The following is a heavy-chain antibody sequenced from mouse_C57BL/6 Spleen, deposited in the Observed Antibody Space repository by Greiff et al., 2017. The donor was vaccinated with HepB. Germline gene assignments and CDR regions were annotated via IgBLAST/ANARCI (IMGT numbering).Heavy chain of an antibody. CDR2: ISSGGSYT. CDR3: ARHRRITTVAEYFDY. Sequence: EVKLMESGGELVKPGGSLKLSCAASGFTFSSYGMSWVRQTPDKRLEWVATISSGGSYTYYPDSVKGRFTISRDNAKNTLYLQMSSLKSEDTAMYYCARHRRITTVAEYFDYWGQGTTLTVSS. D-gene: IGHD1-1*01. V-gene: IGHV5-6*01. J-gene: IGHJ2*01. CDR1: GFTFSSYG.